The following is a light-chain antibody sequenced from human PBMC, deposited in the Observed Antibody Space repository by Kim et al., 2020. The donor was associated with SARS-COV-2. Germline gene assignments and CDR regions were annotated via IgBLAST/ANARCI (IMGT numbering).Light chain of an antibody. Sequence: PGRPARITCSGDALPKQYAYWYQQKPGQAPVLVIYKDTERPSGIPERFSGSSSGTTVTLTISGVQAEDEADYYCQSADSSGTYVVFGGGTQLTVL. CDR3: QSADSSGTYVV. CDR2: KDT. CDR1: ALPKQY. J-gene: IGLJ2*01. V-gene: IGLV3-25*03.